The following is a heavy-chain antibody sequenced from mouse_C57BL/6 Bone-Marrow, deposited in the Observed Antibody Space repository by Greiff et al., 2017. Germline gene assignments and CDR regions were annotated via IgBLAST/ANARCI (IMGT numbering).Heavy chain of an antibody. D-gene: IGHD2-2*01. CDR2: IYPGSGST. CDR1: GYTFTSYW. Sequence: QVQLQQPGAELVKPGASVKMSCKASGYTFTSYWITWVKQRPGQGLEWIGDIYPGSGSTNYNEKFKSKATLTVDTSSSTAYMQLSSLTSEDSAVYYGARRGVTTGAWFAYWGQGTLVTVAA. J-gene: IGHJ3*01. CDR3: ARRGVTTGAWFAY. V-gene: IGHV1-55*01.